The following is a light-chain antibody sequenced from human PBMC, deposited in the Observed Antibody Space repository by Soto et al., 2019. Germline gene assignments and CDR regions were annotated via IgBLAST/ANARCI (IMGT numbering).Light chain of an antibody. CDR1: SSNIGAGYD. J-gene: IGLJ3*02. V-gene: IGLV1-40*01. Sequence: QSVLTQPPSVSGAPGQTITISCSGSSSNIGAGYDVHWYQHLPGTVPKLVIYDSFIRPSGVPDRFSGSKSGTSASLAITGLRAEDEAYYYCQAYDNSLGGSVLFGGGTKLTVL. CDR2: DSF. CDR3: QAYDNSLGGSVL.